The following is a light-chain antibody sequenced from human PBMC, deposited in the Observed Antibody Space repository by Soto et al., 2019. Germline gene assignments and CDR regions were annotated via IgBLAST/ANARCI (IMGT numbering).Light chain of an antibody. V-gene: IGKV1-5*01. J-gene: IGKJ1*01. CDR2: DAS. CDR1: QSISSW. CDR3: QQYEAYPWT. Sequence: DIQMTQSPSTLSASVGDRVTITCRASQSISSWLAWYQQKPGKAPKLLIYDASSLKSGVPSRFSGSVSGTEFTFTISSLQTDDFATYYCQQYEAYPWTLGQGTKLEIK.